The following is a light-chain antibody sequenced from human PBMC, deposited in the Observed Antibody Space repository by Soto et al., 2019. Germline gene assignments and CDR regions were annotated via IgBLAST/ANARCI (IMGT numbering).Light chain of an antibody. CDR1: QSVSSTY. CDR2: GAS. J-gene: IGKJ4*01. Sequence: EFVLTQSPATLSLSPGERATLSCRASQSVSSTYLAWFQQKAGQAPRLLIYGASTRATGIPDRFSGSGSGTDFTLTISGLEPEDFALYYCQQYGVTPPNTFGGGTKVDIK. CDR3: QQYGVTPPNT. V-gene: IGKV3-20*01.